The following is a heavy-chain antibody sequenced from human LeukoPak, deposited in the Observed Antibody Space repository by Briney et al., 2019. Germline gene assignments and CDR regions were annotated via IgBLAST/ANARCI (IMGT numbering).Heavy chain of an antibody. D-gene: IGHD3-3*01. Sequence: GGSLRLSCAASGFTFSYYGMHWVRQAPGKGLEWVAFKQNDGSTTFYADSVKGRFTISRDNSKNTLSLQMNSLRTDDTAVYYCGREQSAYYVHAFDPWGQGTLVTVSS. CDR2: KQNDGSTT. CDR1: GFTFSYYG. CDR3: GREQSAYYVHAFDP. J-gene: IGHJ5*02. V-gene: IGHV3-30*02.